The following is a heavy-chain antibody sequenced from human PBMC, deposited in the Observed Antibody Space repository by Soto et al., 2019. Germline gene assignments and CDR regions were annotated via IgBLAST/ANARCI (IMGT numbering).Heavy chain of an antibody. CDR3: ANETVAAATSWFDP. CDR2: IYYSGST. D-gene: IGHD2-2*01. J-gene: IGHJ5*02. V-gene: IGHV4-59*01. CDR1: GGSMGSYY. Sequence: PSETLCLTCTVSGGSMGSYYWSWIRQPPGKGLEWIGYIYYSGSTNYNPSLKSRVTISVDTSKNQFSLKLSSVTAADTAVYYCANETVAAATSWFDPLSQGDLLTISS.